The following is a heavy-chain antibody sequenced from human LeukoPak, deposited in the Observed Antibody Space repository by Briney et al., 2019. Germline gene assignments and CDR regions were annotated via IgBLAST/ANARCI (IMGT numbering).Heavy chain of an antibody. Sequence: ASVTVSCKASGYTFTSYYMHWVRQAPGQGLEWMGIINPSGGSTSYAQKFQGRVTMTRDMSTSPVYMELSSLRSEDTAVYYCARVGGPGENWFDPWGQGTLVTVSS. D-gene: IGHD7-27*01. CDR1: GYTFTSYY. V-gene: IGHV1-46*01. CDR2: INPSGGST. J-gene: IGHJ5*02. CDR3: ARVGGPGENWFDP.